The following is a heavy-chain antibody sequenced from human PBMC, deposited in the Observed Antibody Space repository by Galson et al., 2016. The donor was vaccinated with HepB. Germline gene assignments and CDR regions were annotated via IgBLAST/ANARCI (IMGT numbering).Heavy chain of an antibody. CDR3: VREAHGYSGF. J-gene: IGHJ4*02. CDR2: INPKNGAT. CDR1: GYSFTTYF. Sequence: VKVSCKASGYSFTTYFIHWVRQAPGQGLEWMGWINPKNGATRYAQKFEDRVTMSRDTSTATVYMELTSVTSDDTAVFYCVREAHGYSGFWGQGTLVTVSS. D-gene: IGHD5-12*01. V-gene: IGHV1-2*02.